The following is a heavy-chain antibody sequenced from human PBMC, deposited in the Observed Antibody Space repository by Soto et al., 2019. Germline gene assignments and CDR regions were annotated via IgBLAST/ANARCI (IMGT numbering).Heavy chain of an antibody. CDR2: ISSTSLYI. Sequence: EVQLVESGGDLVKPGGSLRLSCVDSGFTFSSYSFNWVRQAPGKGLEWVSSISSTSLYIYYGDSVKGRFTISRDNAKNSLYLQMNGRSAEDTAIYYCTSGGREITRHFDYWGQGTLVTVSS. V-gene: IGHV3-21*01. CDR1: GFTFSSYS. CDR3: TSGGREITRHFDY. J-gene: IGHJ4*02. D-gene: IGHD3-10*01.